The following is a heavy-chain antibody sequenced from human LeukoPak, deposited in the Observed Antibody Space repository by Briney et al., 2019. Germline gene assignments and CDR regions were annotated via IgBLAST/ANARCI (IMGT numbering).Heavy chain of an antibody. CDR1: GGTFGQNS. CDR2: IIPIFGTA. Sequence: SVKVSCKASGGTFGQNSISWVRQAPGQGLQWMGGIIPIFGTANYARNFRGRVTFSTDDSTSTVYMDLSSLTSDDTAVYYCAHSPAIIPTRPEEGAFDIWGQGTVVTVSS. CDR3: AHSPAIIPTRPEEGAFDI. D-gene: IGHD6-6*01. V-gene: IGHV1-69*05. J-gene: IGHJ3*02.